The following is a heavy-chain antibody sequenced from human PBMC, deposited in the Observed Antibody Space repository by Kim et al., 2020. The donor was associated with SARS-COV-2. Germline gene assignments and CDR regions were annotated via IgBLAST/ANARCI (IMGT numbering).Heavy chain of an antibody. Sequence: GRFTISRDNAKNSLYLQMNSLRDEDTAVYYCARAGYCSSTGCHYYYYGMDVWGQGTTVTVSS. CDR3: ARAGYCSSTGCHYYYYGMDV. V-gene: IGHV3-48*02. J-gene: IGHJ6*02. D-gene: IGHD2-2*01.